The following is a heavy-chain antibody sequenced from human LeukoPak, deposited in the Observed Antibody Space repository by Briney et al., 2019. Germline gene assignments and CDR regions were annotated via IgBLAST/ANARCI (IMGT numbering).Heavy chain of an antibody. CDR3: ARDSDSSMSHYYYYMDV. V-gene: IGHV6-1*01. D-gene: IGHD3-22*01. J-gene: IGHJ6*03. CDR1: GDSVSSNSAA. Sequence: SQTLSLTCAISGDSVSSNSAAWHWIRQSPSRGLEWLGRTYYRSKWYIDYAVSVKSRISINSDTSKNQFSLQLNSVTPEDTAVYYCARDSDSSMSHYYYYMDVWGKGTTVTISS. CDR2: TYYRSKWYI.